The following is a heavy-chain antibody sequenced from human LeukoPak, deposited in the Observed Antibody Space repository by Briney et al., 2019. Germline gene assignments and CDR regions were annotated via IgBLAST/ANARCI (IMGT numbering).Heavy chain of an antibody. J-gene: IGHJ4*02. CDR1: GGSISSGDYY. D-gene: IGHD1-26*01. V-gene: IGHV4-30-4*01. CDR2: IYYSGST. CDR3: ARGREWELSTHFDY. Sequence: SQTLSLTCTVSGGSISSGDYYWSWIRQPPGKGLEWIGYIYYSGSTYYNPSLKSRVTISADTSKNQFSLKLSSVTAADTAVYYCARGREWELSTHFDYWGQGTLVTVSS.